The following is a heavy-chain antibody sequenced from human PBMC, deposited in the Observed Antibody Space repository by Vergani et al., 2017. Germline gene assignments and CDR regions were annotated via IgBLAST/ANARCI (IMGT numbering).Heavy chain of an antibody. D-gene: IGHD3-16*01. V-gene: IGHV4-4*07. CDR1: GGSISSYY. Sequence: QVQLQESGPGLVKPSETLSLTCTVSGGSISSYYWSWIRQPAGKGLEWIGRIYTSGSTNYNPSLKSRVTMSVDTSKNQFSLKLSSVTAADTAVYCCARAHQQGGKSIDAFDIWGQGTMVTVSS. CDR2: IYTSGST. J-gene: IGHJ3*02. CDR3: ARAHQQGGKSIDAFDI.